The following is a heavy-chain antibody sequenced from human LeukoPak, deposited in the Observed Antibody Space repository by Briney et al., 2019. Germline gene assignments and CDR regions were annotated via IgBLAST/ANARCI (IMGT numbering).Heavy chain of an antibody. Sequence: GASVKVSCKASGYTFTGYYMHWVRQAPGQGLEWMGRINPNSGGTNYAQKFQGRVTMTRDTSISTAYMELSRLRSDDTAVYYCARDSTQRYYYDSSGYYYGVDYWGRGTLVTVSS. V-gene: IGHV1-2*06. CDR3: ARDSTQRYYYDSSGYYYGVDY. CDR2: INPNSGGT. J-gene: IGHJ4*02. CDR1: GYTFTGYY. D-gene: IGHD3-22*01.